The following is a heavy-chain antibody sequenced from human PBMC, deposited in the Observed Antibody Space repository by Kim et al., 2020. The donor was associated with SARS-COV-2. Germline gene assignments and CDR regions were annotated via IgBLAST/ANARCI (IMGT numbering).Heavy chain of an antibody. CDR3: ARESYYYDSSGYYRHFDY. Sequence: SETLSLTCTVSGGSISSYYWSWIRQPPGKGLEWIGYIYYSGSTNYNPSLKSRVTISVDTSKNQFSLKLSSVTAADTAVYYCARESYYYDSSGYYRHFDYWGQGTLVTVSS. D-gene: IGHD3-22*01. CDR2: IYYSGST. CDR1: GGSISSYY. J-gene: IGHJ4*02. V-gene: IGHV4-59*01.